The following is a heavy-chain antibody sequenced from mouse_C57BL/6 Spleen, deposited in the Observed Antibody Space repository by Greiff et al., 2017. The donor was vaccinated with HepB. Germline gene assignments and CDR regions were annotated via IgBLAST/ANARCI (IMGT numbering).Heavy chain of an antibody. Sequence: EVKVVESEGGLVQPGSSMKLSCTASGFTFSDYYMAWVRQVPEKGLEWVANINYDGSSTYYLDSLKSRFIISRDNAKNILYLQMSSLKSEDTATYYCARDKTRAGTYFDYWGQGTTLTVSS. D-gene: IGHD3-1*01. J-gene: IGHJ2*01. CDR1: GFTFSDYY. V-gene: IGHV5-16*01. CDR2: INYDGSST. CDR3: ARDKTRAGTYFDY.